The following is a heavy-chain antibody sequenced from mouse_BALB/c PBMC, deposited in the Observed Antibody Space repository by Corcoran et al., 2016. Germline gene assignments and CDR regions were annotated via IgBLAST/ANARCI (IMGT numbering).Heavy chain of an antibody. CDR1: GYTFTNYG. V-gene: IGHV9-3-1*01. CDR2: INTYTGEP. Sequence: QIQLVQSGPELKKPGETVKISCKASGYTFTNYGMNWVKQAPGKGLKWMGWINTYTGEPTYADDFKGRFAFSLETSASTAYLQINNLKNEDTATYFFARGAVPYAMDYWGQGTSVTVSS. J-gene: IGHJ4*01. CDR3: ARGAVPYAMDY.